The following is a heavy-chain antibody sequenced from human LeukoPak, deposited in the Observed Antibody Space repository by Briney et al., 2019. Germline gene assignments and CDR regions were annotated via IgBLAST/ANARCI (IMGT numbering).Heavy chain of an antibody. CDR2: IYYSGST. CDR1: GGSISSGDYY. J-gene: IGHJ4*02. CDR3: ARGDFWSGFYNY. Sequence: SETLSLTCTVSGGSISSGDYYWSWIRQPPGKGLEWIGYIYYSGSTYYSPSLKSRVTISVDTSKNQFSLKLSSVTAADTAVYYCARGDFWSGFYNYWGQGTLVTVSS. V-gene: IGHV4-30-4*01. D-gene: IGHD3-3*01.